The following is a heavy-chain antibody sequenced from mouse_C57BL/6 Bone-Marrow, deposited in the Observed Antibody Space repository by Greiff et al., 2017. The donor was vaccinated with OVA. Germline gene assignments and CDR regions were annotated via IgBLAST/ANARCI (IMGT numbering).Heavy chain of an antibody. CDR1: GYTFTSYW. V-gene: IGHV1-59*01. J-gene: IGHJ1*03. CDR2: NDPSDSYT. CDR3: ARQEDWYFDV. Sequence: QVQLQQPGAELVRPGTSVKLSCKASGYTFTSYWMHWVKQRPGQGLEWIGVNDPSDSYTNYNQKFKGKATLTVDTSSSTAYMQLSSLTSEDSAVYYCARQEDWYFDVWGTGTTVTVSS.